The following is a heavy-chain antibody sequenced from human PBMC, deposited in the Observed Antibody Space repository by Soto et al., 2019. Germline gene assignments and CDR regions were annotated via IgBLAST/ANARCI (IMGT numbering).Heavy chain of an antibody. CDR1: GFSLSTSVVG. CDR3: AHFTGEYSFSS. Sequence: QITLKESGPTLVKPTQTLTLTCTFSGFSLSTSVVGVSWIRQPPGKALEWLALIYWDDGKRYNSSLNSRLTITKDSPKNQVVLTMTNMDPVDTGTYFCAHFTGEYSFSSWGQGSLVTVSS. D-gene: IGHD5-18*01. V-gene: IGHV2-5*02. J-gene: IGHJ5*02. CDR2: IYWDDGK.